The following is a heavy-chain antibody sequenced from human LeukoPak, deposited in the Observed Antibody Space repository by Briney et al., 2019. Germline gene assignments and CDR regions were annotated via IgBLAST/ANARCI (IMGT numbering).Heavy chain of an antibody. CDR1: GFTFSSYW. CDR3: ARTGFMDPRHAFDI. CDR2: INSDGSST. Sequence: GGSLRLSCAASGFTFSSYWMHWVRQTPGKGLVWVSRINSDGSSTSYADSVKGRFTISRDNAKNTLYLQMNSLRAEDTAVYYCARTGFMDPRHAFDIWGQGTMVTVSS. D-gene: IGHD3/OR15-3a*01. J-gene: IGHJ3*02. V-gene: IGHV3-74*01.